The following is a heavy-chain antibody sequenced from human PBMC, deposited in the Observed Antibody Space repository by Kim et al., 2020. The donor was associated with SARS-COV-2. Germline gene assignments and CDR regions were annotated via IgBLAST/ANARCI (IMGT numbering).Heavy chain of an antibody. J-gene: IGHJ3*02. CDR1: GFTFSSYA. V-gene: IGHV3-30-3*02. CDR2: ISYGGNNK. CDR3: AKILNMITFGGGIRPGDFDI. Sequence: GGSLRLSCAASGFTFSSYAMHWVRQAPGKGLEWVAAISYGGNNKYYADSVKGRFTISRDNSKNTLYLQMNSLRAEDTAVYYCAKILNMITFGGGIRPGDFDIWGQGTLVTVSS. D-gene: IGHD3-16*02.